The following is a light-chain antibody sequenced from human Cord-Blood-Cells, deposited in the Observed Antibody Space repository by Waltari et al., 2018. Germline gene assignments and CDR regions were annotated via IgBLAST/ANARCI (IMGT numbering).Light chain of an antibody. CDR1: SSDVGGYNY. V-gene: IGLV2-8*01. Sequence: QSALTHTPSASGSPGQSVTISCTGTSSDVGGYNYVSWYQQHPGKAPKLMIYEVSKRPSGVPDRFSGSKSGNTASLTVSGLQAEDEADYYCSSYAGSNNFVFGTGTKVTVL. CDR2: EVS. J-gene: IGLJ1*01. CDR3: SSYAGSNNFV.